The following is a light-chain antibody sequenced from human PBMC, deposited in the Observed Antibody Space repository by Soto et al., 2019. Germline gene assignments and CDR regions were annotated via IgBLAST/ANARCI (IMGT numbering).Light chain of an antibody. CDR2: AAS. Sequence: DIQMTQSPSSVSASVGDRVTITCRASQGISSWLAWYPQKPGKAPKLLIYAASSLQTGVPSRCSGSGSGTDFTLTISSLQPEDFATYYCQQAISSPITFRQGTRLEIK. CDR1: QGISSW. CDR3: QQAISSPIT. V-gene: IGKV1-12*01. J-gene: IGKJ5*01.